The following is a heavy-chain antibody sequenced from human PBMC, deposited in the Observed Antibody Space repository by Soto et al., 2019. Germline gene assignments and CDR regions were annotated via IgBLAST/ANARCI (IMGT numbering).Heavy chain of an antibody. J-gene: IGHJ4*02. CDR1: GESISSSSYY. CDR2: IYYSGRT. D-gene: IGHD1-26*01. Sequence: SETLSLTCIVSGESISSSSYYWGWIRQPPGKGLEWIGSIYYSGRTYYNPSFKSRVTISIDTSKNQFSLKASDTAMYYCARQYGSYPGPFDYWGQGTLVTVSS. V-gene: IGHV4-39*01. CDR3: ARQYGSYPGPFDY.